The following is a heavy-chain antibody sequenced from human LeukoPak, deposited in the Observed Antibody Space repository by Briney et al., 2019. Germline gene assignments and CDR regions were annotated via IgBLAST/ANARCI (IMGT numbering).Heavy chain of an antibody. D-gene: IGHD3-22*01. J-gene: IGHJ4*02. Sequence: GRSLRLSCAASGFTFSSYAMHWVRQAPGKGLEWVAVISYDGSNKYYADSVKGRFTISRDNSKNTLYLQMNSLRAEDTAVYYCARRYYYDSSGYYFDYWGQGTLVTVSS. V-gene: IGHV3-30*04. CDR1: GFTFSSYA. CDR2: ISYDGSNK. CDR3: ARRYYYDSSGYYFDY.